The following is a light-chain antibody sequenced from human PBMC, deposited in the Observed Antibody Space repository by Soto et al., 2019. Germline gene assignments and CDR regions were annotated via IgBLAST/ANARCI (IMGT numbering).Light chain of an antibody. CDR1: QSISSW. Sequence: DIQMTHSPSTLSASVGDRVTITCRSSQSISSWLAWYQQKPGKAPKLLIYKASSLESGVPPRFSGSGSGTDFTLTISSLQPEDFATYYCQQTYRNPITFGQGTRLEIK. CDR3: QQTYRNPIT. J-gene: IGKJ5*01. CDR2: KAS. V-gene: IGKV1-5*03.